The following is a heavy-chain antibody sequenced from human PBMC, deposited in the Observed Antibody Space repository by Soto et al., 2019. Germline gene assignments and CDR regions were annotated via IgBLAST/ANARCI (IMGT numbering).Heavy chain of an antibody. CDR3: ARDRVTSDWYGRYGMDV. J-gene: IGHJ6*02. V-gene: IGHV3-30-3*01. D-gene: IGHD6-19*01. Sequence: QVQLVESGGGVVQPGRSLRLSCAASGFTFSSYSMHWVRQAPGKGLEWVALISYDGSNKYYADSVKGRFTISRDNSKNTLYLQMNSLRAEDTAVYYCARDRVTSDWYGRYGMDVWGQGITVTVSS. CDR1: GFTFSSYS. CDR2: ISYDGSNK.